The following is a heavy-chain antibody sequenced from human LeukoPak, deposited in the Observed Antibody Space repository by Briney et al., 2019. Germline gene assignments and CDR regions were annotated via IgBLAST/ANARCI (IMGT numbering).Heavy chain of an antibody. CDR2: INPSGGST. D-gene: IGHD3-22*01. V-gene: IGHV1-46*01. CDR3: ARDLGDSYDSSGYYTPYFDY. Sequence: GASVKVSCKASGHTFTSYYMHWVRQAPGQGLEWMGIINPSGGSTSYAQKFQGRVTMTRDTSTSTVYMELSSLRSEDTAVYYCARDLGDSYDSSGYYTPYFDYWGQGTLVTVSS. J-gene: IGHJ4*02. CDR1: GHTFTSYY.